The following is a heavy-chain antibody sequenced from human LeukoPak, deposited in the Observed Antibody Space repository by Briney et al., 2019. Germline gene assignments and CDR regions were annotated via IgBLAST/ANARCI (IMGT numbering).Heavy chain of an antibody. CDR3: ARERGYCSGGSCYTGDVRFDP. D-gene: IGHD2-15*01. CDR2: IYYSGST. Sequence: SETLSLTCTVSGGSISSYYWGWIRQPPGKGLEWIGYIYYSGSTNNNPSLKSRVTISVDTSKNQFSLKLSSVTAADTAVYYCARERGYCSGGSCYTGDVRFDPWGQGTLVTVSS. CDR1: GGSISSYY. V-gene: IGHV4-59*01. J-gene: IGHJ5*02.